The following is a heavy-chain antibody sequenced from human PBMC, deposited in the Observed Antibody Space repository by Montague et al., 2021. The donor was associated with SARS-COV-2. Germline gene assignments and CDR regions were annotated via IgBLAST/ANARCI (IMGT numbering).Heavy chain of an antibody. J-gene: IGHJ6*02. CDR1: GGSCSGYY. Sequence: SETLSLTCAVYGGSCSGYYWSWIRQPPGKGLEWIGEINHSGSTNSNPSLKSRVTISVDTSKNKFSMKLSSVTAADTAVYYCTREGYQVLWSDYYYYGMDVWGQGTTVTVSS. V-gene: IGHV4-34*01. CDR2: INHSGST. D-gene: IGHD2-2*01. CDR3: TREGYQVLWSDYYYYGMDV.